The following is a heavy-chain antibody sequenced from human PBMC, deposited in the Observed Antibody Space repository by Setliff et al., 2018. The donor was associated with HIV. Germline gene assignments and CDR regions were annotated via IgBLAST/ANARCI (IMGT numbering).Heavy chain of an antibody. J-gene: IGHJ3*02. CDR3: ARGVDSSGWYFDAFDI. CDR2: ISSSSTYK. V-gene: IGHV3-11*05. D-gene: IGHD6-19*01. Sequence: GGSLRLSCAASGFVFSEHYMTWIRQAPGKGLEWISYISSSSTYKNYGDSVKGRFTISRDNAKNSLHLQMSSLTAEDTAVYYCARGVDSSGWYFDAFDIWGQGTMVTVSS. CDR1: GFVFSEHY.